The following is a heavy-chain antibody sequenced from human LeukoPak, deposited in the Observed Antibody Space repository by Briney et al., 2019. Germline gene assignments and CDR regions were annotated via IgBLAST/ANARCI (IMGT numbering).Heavy chain of an antibody. V-gene: IGHV3-30-3*01. J-gene: IGHJ5*02. D-gene: IGHD3-10*01. CDR2: ISYDGSNK. CDR3: AKDHRGYYGSGSYFWFDP. Sequence: GGSLRLSCAASGFTFSNYAMHWVRQAPGKGLEWVAVISYDGSNKYYADSVKGRFTISRDNSKNTLYLQMNSLRAEDTAVYYCAKDHRGYYGSGSYFWFDPWGQGTLVTVSS. CDR1: GFTFSNYA.